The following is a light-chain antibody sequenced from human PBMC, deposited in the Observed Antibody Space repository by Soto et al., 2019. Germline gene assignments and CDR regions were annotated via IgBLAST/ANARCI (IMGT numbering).Light chain of an antibody. CDR3: QQYGSSSWT. CDR1: QNISNY. V-gene: IGKV3-11*01. J-gene: IGKJ1*01. CDR2: DVS. Sequence: IVLTQSPATLSLSPGKRSSLSCRASQNISNYLIWYQQKPGQAPRLLIYDVSNRATGIPARFSGSGSGTDFTLTISRLEPEDFAVYYCQQYGSSSWTFGQGTTGDIK.